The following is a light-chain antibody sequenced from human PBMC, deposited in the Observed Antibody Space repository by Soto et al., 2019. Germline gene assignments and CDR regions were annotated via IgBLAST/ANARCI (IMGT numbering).Light chain of an antibody. CDR1: QSISSW. CDR3: QQGWT. CDR2: DAS. V-gene: IGKV1-5*01. J-gene: IGKJ1*01. Sequence: DVPMTQSPSTLSASVGDRVTITCRASQSISSWLAWYQQKPGKAPKLLIYDASSLESGVPSRFSGSGSGTEFTLTISSLKPDDFATYYSQQGWTFGQGTKVEIK.